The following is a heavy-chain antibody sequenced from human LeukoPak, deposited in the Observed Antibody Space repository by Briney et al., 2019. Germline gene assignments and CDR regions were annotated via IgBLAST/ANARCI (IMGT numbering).Heavy chain of an antibody. V-gene: IGHV3-74*01. CDR2: ISSDGSNT. J-gene: IGHJ4*02. CDR1: GFTFNKYY. Sequence: GGSLRLSCAVSGFTFNKYYMHWVRQAPGKGLVWVPRISSDGSNTNYADSVKGRFTISRDNAKNTLYPQMNSLRAEDTAVYYCIRVPYWGQGALVTVSS. CDR3: IRVPY.